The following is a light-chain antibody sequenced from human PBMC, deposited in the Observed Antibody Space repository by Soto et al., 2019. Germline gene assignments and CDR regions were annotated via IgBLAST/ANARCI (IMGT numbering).Light chain of an antibody. V-gene: IGLV1-44*01. Sequence: QSVLTQPPSASGTPGQRVTISCSGSGYSIGTNTVNWYRQLPGTAPKLLIYGDNQRPSGVPDRFSGSKSGTSASLAISGLQSEDEADYYCAAWDGSLNNVLFGGGTQLTVL. CDR2: GDN. CDR1: GYSIGTNT. J-gene: IGLJ2*01. CDR3: AAWDGSLNNVL.